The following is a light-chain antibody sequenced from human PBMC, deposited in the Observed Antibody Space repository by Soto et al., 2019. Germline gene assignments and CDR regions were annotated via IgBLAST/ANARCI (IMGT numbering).Light chain of an antibody. V-gene: IGLV2-11*01. CDR1: SSDVGGYNY. CDR3: CSDAGSYTWV. J-gene: IGLJ3*02. CDR2: DVS. Sequence: QSALTQPRSVSGSPGQSVTLSCTGTSSDVGGYNYVSWYQQHPGKAPKLVIYDVSKRPSGVPDRFFGSKSGNTASLTISGLQAEDEADYFCCSDAGSYTWVFGGGTQLTVL.